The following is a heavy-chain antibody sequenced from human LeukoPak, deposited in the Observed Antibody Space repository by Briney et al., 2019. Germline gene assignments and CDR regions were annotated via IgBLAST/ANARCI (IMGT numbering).Heavy chain of an antibody. Sequence: PGGSLRLSCAASGFTFSSDWMTWVRQAPGKGLEWVASIKQDGNEKYYVDSVKGRFTISRDNAKNSLYLQMNSLRAEDTAVYYCARDRSSGLTHDYWGQGTLVTVSS. CDR2: IKQDGNEK. CDR3: ARDRSSGLTHDY. V-gene: IGHV3-7*01. D-gene: IGHD3/OR15-3a*01. J-gene: IGHJ4*02. CDR1: GFTFSSDW.